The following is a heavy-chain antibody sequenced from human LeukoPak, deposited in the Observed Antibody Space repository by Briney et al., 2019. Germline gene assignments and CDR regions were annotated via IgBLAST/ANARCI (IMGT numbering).Heavy chain of an antibody. J-gene: IGHJ4*02. CDR2: INHSGST. V-gene: IGHV4-34*01. Sequence: SETLSLTCAVYGGSFSGYYWSWIRQPPGKGLEWIGEINHSGSTNYNPSLKSRVTISVDTSKNQFSLKLSSVTAADTAVYYCARGRGFYDYVWGSYRFSKTNFGYWGQGTLVTVSS. CDR1: GGSFSGYY. CDR3: ARGRGFYDYVWGSYRFSKTNFGY. D-gene: IGHD3-16*02.